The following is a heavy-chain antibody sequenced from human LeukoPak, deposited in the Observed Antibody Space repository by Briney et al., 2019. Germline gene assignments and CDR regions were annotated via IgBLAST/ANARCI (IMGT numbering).Heavy chain of an antibody. J-gene: IGHJ2*01. V-gene: IGHV4-59*01. CDR1: GGSISSYY. Sequence: SETLSLTCTVSGGSISSYYWSWIRQPPGKGLEWIGYIYYSGSTNYNPSLKSRVTISVDTSKNQFSLKLSSVTAADTAVYYCARDRSGYYWYFDLWGRGTLVTVSS. CDR3: ARDRSGYYWYFDL. CDR2: IYYSGST. D-gene: IGHD3-3*01.